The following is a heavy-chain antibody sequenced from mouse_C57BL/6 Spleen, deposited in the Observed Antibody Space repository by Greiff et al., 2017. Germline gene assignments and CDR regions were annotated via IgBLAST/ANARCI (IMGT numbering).Heavy chain of an antibody. CDR1: GYTFTGYW. J-gene: IGHJ3*01. D-gene: IGHD2-4*01. V-gene: IGHV1-9*01. CDR3: ARGAGDYDGGSWFAY. CDR2: ILPGSGST. Sequence: VQLQQSGAELMKPGASVKLSCKATGYTFTGYWIEWVKQRPGHGLEWIGEILPGSGSTNYNEKFKGKATFTADTSSNTAYMQRSSLTTEDSAIYYCARGAGDYDGGSWFAYWGQGTLVTVSA.